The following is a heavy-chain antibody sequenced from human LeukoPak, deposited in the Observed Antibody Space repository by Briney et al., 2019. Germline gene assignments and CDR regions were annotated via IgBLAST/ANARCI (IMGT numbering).Heavy chain of an antibody. CDR2: LSWNSGRI. CDR1: GFSFDDYA. V-gene: IGHV3-9*01. CDR3: AKGRGYSLGGDGFDM. J-gene: IGHJ3*02. D-gene: IGHD5-18*01. Sequence: GGSLRLSCAASGFSFDDYAMHWVRQAPGKGLEWVSGLSWNSGRIDYAESVKGRFTISRDSARNSLYLQMNSLRAEDTAFYHCAKGRGYSLGGDGFDMWGQGTMVTVSS.